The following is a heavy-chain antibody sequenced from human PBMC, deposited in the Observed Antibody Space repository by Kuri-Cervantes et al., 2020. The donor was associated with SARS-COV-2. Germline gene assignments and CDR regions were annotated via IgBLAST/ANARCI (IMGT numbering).Heavy chain of an antibody. D-gene: IGHD5-24*01. CDR1: GFTVSTNF. CDR2: LNPGGAT. J-gene: IGHJ4*01. CDR3: ARGMAGTPRYFDC. V-gene: IGHV3-53*01. Sequence: GGSLRLSCAASGFTVSTNFMNFFRQSAGKGLEWVSSLNPGGATFYADSVKGRFTISTDTSKSMVFLQMNNLRVDDTAVYYCARGMAGTPRYFDCWGRGTLVTVSS.